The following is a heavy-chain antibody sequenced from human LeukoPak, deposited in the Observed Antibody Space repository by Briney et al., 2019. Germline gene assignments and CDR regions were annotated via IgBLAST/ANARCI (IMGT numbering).Heavy chain of an antibody. J-gene: IGHJ6*03. CDR3: ARGHNWNDSPYYYNYYYMDV. Sequence: ASVKVSCKASGYTFSSYGISWVRQAHGQGLEWMGWISAYNGNTYYAQKLQGRVTMTTDTSTSTVYMELGSLTPDDTAVYYCARGHNWNDSPYYYNYYYMDVWGKGTTVTVSS. D-gene: IGHD1-1*01. V-gene: IGHV1-18*01. CDR2: ISAYNGNT. CDR1: GYTFSSYG.